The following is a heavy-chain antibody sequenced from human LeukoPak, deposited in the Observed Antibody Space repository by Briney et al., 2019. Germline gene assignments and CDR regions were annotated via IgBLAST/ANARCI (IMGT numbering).Heavy chain of an antibody. D-gene: IGHD3-10*01. Sequence: GGSLRLSCAASGFTFSSYEMNWVRQAPGKGLEWVSYISSSGSTIYYADSVKGRFTISRDNAKNSLYLQMNSLRAEDTVVYYCARDRRGVYNWFDPWGQGTLVTVSS. CDR3: ARDRRGVYNWFDP. J-gene: IGHJ5*02. CDR1: GFTFSSYE. V-gene: IGHV3-48*03. CDR2: ISSSGSTI.